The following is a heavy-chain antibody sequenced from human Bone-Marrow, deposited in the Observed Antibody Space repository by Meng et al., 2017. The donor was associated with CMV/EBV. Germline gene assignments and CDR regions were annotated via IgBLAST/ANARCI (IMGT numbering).Heavy chain of an antibody. CDR2: ITPILGAA. V-gene: IGHV1-69*05. D-gene: IGHD3-10*01. J-gene: IGHJ4*02. Sequence: SVKVSCKASGGTFSSYAISWVRQASGQGLEWMGGITPILGAANYAQKFQGRVTITTDGSTNTAYMELSSLRPEDTAIYYCARGSPPPDGEFPTRAYGYWGQGTLVTVSS. CDR3: ARGSPPPDGEFPTRAYGY. CDR1: GGTFSSYA.